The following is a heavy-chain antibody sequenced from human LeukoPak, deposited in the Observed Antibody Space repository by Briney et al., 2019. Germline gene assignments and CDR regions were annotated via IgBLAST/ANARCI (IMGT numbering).Heavy chain of an antibody. D-gene: IGHD3-16*02. CDR3: AKEHYDFVWGSYRFGSFDY. CDR1: GFTFSSYA. Sequence: GGSLRLSCAASGFTFSSYAMSWVRQAPGKGLEWVSAISGSGGSTYYADSVKGRFTISRDNSKNTLYLQMNSLRAEDTAVYYCAKEHYDFVWGSYRFGSFDYWGQGTLVTVSS. CDR2: ISGSGGST. J-gene: IGHJ4*02. V-gene: IGHV3-23*01.